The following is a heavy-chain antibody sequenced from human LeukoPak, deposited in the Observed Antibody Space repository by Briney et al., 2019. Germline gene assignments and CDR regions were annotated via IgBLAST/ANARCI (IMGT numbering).Heavy chain of an antibody. CDR1: GFTFSSYG. Sequence: PGRSLRLSCAASGFTFSSYGMHWVRQAPGKGLEWVAVISYDGSNKYYAYSVKGRFTISRDNSKNTLYLQMNSLRAEDTAVYYCAPSEPGIAVAGTGDWGQGTLVTVSS. CDR3: APSEPGIAVAGTGD. J-gene: IGHJ4*02. V-gene: IGHV3-30*03. D-gene: IGHD6-19*01. CDR2: ISYDGSNK.